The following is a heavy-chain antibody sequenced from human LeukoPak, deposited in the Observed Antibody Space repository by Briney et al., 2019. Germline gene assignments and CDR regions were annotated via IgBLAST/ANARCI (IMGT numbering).Heavy chain of an antibody. CDR1: GYTFTGYY. CDR2: INPNSGGT. CDR3: ASLNSYGYGYYFDY. Sequence: ASVKVSCKASGYTFTGYYMHWVRRAPGQGLEWMGRINPNSGGTNYAQKIQGRVTMTRDTSISTAYMELSRMRSDDTAVYYCASLNSYGYGYYFDYWGQGTLVTVSS. V-gene: IGHV1-2*06. J-gene: IGHJ4*02. D-gene: IGHD5-18*01.